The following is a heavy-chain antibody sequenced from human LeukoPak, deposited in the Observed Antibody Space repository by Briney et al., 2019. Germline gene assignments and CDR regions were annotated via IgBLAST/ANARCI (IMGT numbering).Heavy chain of an antibody. CDR2: ISSSSSYI. V-gene: IGHV3-21*01. Sequence: GGSLRLSCAASGFTFSSYSMNWVRQAPGKGLGWVSSISSSSSYIYYADSVKGRFTISRDNAKNSLYLQMNSLRAEDTAVYYCARLTAAAGISEGSDYWGQGTLVTVSS. CDR1: GFTFSSYS. CDR3: ARLTAAAGISEGSDY. J-gene: IGHJ4*02. D-gene: IGHD6-13*01.